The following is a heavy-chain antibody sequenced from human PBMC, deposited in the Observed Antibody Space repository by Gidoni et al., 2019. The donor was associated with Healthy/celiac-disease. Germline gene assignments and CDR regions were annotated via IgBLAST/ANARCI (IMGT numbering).Heavy chain of an antibody. Sequence: QLQLQESGPGLVKHSETLSLTCTVSGGSISSSSYYWGWIRQPPGKGLEWIGSIYYSGSTYYNPSLKSRVTISVDTSKNQFSLKLSSVTAADTAVYYCARHGSRGRDYWGQGTLVTVSS. CDR2: IYYSGST. CDR3: ARHGSRGRDY. CDR1: GGSISSSSYY. V-gene: IGHV4-39*01. D-gene: IGHD3-22*01. J-gene: IGHJ4*02.